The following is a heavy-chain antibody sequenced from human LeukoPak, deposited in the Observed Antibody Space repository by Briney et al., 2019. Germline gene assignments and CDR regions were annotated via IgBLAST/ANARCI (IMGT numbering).Heavy chain of an antibody. Sequence: PGGSLRLSCAASGFTFSDYWMHWVRQVPGKGLVWVSRINTDGSITNHADSVKGRFTISRGNAENILYLQMNSLRAEDTAVYYCARSSYSSSSSVWGQGTMVTVSS. D-gene: IGHD6-6*01. CDR2: INTDGSIT. J-gene: IGHJ3*01. V-gene: IGHV3-74*01. CDR1: GFTFSDYW. CDR3: ARSSYSSSSSV.